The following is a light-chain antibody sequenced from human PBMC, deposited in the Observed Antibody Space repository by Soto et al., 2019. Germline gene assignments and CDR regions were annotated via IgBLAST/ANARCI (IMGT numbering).Light chain of an antibody. CDR1: QAISNW. J-gene: IGKJ1*01. CDR3: QQAYNFPWT. Sequence: DIQMTQSPSSVSASVGDRVTITCRASQAISNWLAWYQQEPGKAPKILIYGASSLQSGVPSRFSGSGSGTDFTLTISSRQPEDFATYYCQQAYNFPWTFGQGTKVEIK. V-gene: IGKV1-12*01. CDR2: GAS.